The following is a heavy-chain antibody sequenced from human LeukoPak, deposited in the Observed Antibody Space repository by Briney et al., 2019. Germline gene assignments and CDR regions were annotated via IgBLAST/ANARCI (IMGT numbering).Heavy chain of an antibody. V-gene: IGHV1-69*05. Sequence: GASVKISCKASGGTFSSYAISWVRQAPGQGLEWMGGIIPIFGTANYAQKFQGRVTITTDESTSTAYMELSSLRSEDTAVYYCARYADVAFWSGPIVDYYYMDVWGKGTTVTVSS. CDR1: GGTFSSYA. CDR2: IIPIFGTA. CDR3: ARYADVAFWSGPIVDYYYMDV. D-gene: IGHD3-3*01. J-gene: IGHJ6*03.